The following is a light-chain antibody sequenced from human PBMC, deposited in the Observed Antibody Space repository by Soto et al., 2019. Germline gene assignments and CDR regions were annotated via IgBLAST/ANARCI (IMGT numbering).Light chain of an antibody. Sequence: QSVLIQPPSASGTPGQRVTVSCSGSTSNIGSTNVNWYQQLPGTAPKLLIYNNNQRPSGVPDRFSGSKSGTSPSLVISGLQSEDEADYYCATWDDSQNAWVFGGGTKLTVL. V-gene: IGLV1-44*01. CDR1: TSNIGSTN. CDR3: ATWDDSQNAWV. CDR2: NNN. J-gene: IGLJ3*02.